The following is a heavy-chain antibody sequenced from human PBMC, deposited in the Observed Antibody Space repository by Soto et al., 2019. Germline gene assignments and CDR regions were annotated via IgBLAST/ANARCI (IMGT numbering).Heavy chain of an antibody. CDR2: ISYDGSNK. D-gene: IGHD6-13*01. J-gene: IGHJ4*02. CDR1: GFTFCSYG. V-gene: IGHV3-30*18. Sequence: PGGSLRLSCAASGFTFCSYGMHWVRQAPGKGLEWVAVISYDGSNKYYADSVKGRFTISRDNSKNTLYLQMNSLRAEDTAVYYCAKDRRAAAGIFDYWGQGTLVT. CDR3: AKDRRAAAGIFDY.